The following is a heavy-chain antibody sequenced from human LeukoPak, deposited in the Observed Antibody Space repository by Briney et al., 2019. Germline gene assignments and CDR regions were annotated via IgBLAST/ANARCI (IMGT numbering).Heavy chain of an antibody. CDR1: GYTFTSYD. CDR3: ARESNYYCFDF. Sequence: ASVKVSCKASGYTFTSYDINWVRQATGQGLEWTGWINAGNGNTEYSQKFQGRVTITSDTSASTAFMELSSLTSEDTAVYYCARESNYYCFDFWGQGTLVTVSS. CDR2: INAGNGNT. D-gene: IGHD4/OR15-4a*01. V-gene: IGHV1-3*01. J-gene: IGHJ4*02.